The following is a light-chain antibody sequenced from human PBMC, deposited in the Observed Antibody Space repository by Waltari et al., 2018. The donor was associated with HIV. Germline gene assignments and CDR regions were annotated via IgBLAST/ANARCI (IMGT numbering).Light chain of an antibody. Sequence: DIQMTQSPPTLSASVGYRVTITCRASQSVSIWLAWYQQKPGKEPKLLIYKASNLVTGVPSRLTGSGSGTEFTLTISSLQPDDSATYYCQRYNSDLWAFGQGTKVEIK. CDR2: KAS. CDR1: QSVSIW. V-gene: IGKV1-5*03. J-gene: IGKJ1*01. CDR3: QRYNSDLWA.